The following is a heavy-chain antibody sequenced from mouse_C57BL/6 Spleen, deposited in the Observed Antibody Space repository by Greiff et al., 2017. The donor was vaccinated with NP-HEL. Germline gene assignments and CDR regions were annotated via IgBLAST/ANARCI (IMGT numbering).Heavy chain of an antibody. CDR3: ASYDGYYYYYCDY. CDR1: GYTFTSYW. Sequence: QVQLQQPGAELVKPGASVKLSCKASGYTFTSYWMHWVKQRPGQGLEWIGMIHPNSGSTNYNEKFKSKATLTVDKSSSTAYMQLSSLTSEDSAVYYCASYDGYYYYYCDYWGQGTTLTVSS. J-gene: IGHJ2*01. CDR2: IHPNSGST. V-gene: IGHV1-64*01. D-gene: IGHD2-3*01.